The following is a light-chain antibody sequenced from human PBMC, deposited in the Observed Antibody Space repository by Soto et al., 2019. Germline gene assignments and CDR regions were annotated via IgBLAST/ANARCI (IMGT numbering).Light chain of an antibody. Sequence: EIVMTQSPATLSVSPGERATLSCRASQSVSSNLAWYQQKPGQAPRLLISGASTRATGIRACRKGRGPGAEFTLTISSLQYPDFAVYYCQPYNNWLGTLGQGSKV. CDR3: QPYNNWLGT. CDR1: QSVSSN. CDR2: GAS. V-gene: IGKV3-15*01. J-gene: IGKJ1*01.